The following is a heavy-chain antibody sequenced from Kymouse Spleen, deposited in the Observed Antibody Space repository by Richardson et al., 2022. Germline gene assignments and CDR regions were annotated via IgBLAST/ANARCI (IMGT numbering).Heavy chain of an antibody. CDR2: IYYSGST. Sequence: QVQLQESGPGLVKPSQTLSLTCTVSGGSISSGGYYWSWIRQHPGKGLEWIGYIYYSGSTYYNPSLKSRVTISVDTSKNQFSLKLSSVTAADTAVYYCARDREYYGSGSYYKDYYYGMDVWGQGTTVTVSS. D-gene: IGHD3-10*01. J-gene: IGHJ6*02. CDR1: GGSISSGGYY. CDR3: ARDREYYGSGSYYKDYYYGMDV. V-gene: IGHV4-31*03.